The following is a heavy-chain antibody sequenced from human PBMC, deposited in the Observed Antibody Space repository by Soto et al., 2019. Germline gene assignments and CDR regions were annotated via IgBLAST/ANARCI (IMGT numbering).Heavy chain of an antibody. CDR2: IYYSGNT. CDR1: GGSINNAGYY. J-gene: IGHJ4*01. V-gene: IGHV4-31*03. Sequence: QVQLQESGPGLVKPSQTLSLTCTVSGGSINNAGYYWTWIRQHPRKGLEWIGYIYYSGNTFYNPSLKSRVSISVDTSKNHFSLNLTSVTAADTAVFYCARADWSGWIDYWGHGTLVTVSS. CDR3: ARADWSGWIDY. D-gene: IGHD6-19*01.